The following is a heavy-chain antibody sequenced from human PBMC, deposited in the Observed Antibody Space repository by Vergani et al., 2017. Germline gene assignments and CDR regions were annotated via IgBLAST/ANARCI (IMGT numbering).Heavy chain of an antibody. CDR2: INHTGRP. CDR3: ARVNTETNGHLYYYYYMDV. D-gene: IGHD4-11*01. Sequence: QVQLQQWGGGLLKPSETLSLTCVVNGGSFTSYHWTWIRQSLGEGLEWVGDINHTGRPDYNPPLTSRLTMSVDKSRNQFSLTLNSVTATDTAIYFCARVNTETNGHLYYYYYMDVGGQGTAVTVS. CDR1: GGSFTSYH. V-gene: IGHV4-34*01. J-gene: IGHJ6*03.